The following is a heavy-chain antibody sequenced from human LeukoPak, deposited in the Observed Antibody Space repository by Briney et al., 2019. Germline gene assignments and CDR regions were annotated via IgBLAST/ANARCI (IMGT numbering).Heavy chain of an antibody. Sequence: GGTLRLSCAASGFTFNNHAMTWVRQAPGKGLEWVSVITGSGGARYYADSVKGRFTFSCDNSKNNLHLQMNTLRAEATALYYCGKDILTYYYGTSGYYFDYWGQGTLVTVSS. CDR1: GFTFNNHA. J-gene: IGHJ4*02. CDR2: ITGSGGAR. V-gene: IGHV3-23*01. CDR3: GKDILTYYYGTSGYYFDY. D-gene: IGHD3-3*01.